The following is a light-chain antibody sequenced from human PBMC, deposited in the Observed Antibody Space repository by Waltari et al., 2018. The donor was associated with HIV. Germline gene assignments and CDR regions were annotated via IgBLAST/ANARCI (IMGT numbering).Light chain of an antibody. V-gene: IGLV1-44*01. CDR1: NSNIGSNP. CDR2: SGN. Sequence: QSVLTQPTSASGTPGQRVTISCSGSNSNIGSNPVNWYQQLPETAPKLLIKSGNQRPSGVPDRFSASKSGTSASLAISGLQSEDESDYYCAAWDDSLKGVIFGGGTKLTVL. J-gene: IGLJ2*01. CDR3: AAWDDSLKGVI.